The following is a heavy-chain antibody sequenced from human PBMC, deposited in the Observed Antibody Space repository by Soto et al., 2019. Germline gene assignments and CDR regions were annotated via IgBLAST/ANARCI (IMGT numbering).Heavy chain of an antibody. D-gene: IGHD3-10*01. J-gene: IGHJ4*02. CDR2: VNPILSMS. Sequence: VQLVQSGAEVKRPGSSVKVSCKASGDTFSFYSINWVRQAPGLGLEWMGRVNPILSMSNYAQRFQGRVTMTAEKSTSTAYMELSGLRSEDTAMYYCATSYGSGYRAFDYWGQGALVTVSS. CDR3: ATSYGSGYRAFDY. V-gene: IGHV1-69*04. CDR1: GDTFSFYS.